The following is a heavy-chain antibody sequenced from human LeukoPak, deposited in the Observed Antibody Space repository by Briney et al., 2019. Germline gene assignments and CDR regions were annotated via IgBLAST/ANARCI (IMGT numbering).Heavy chain of an antibody. CDR2: IYPRDSDT. V-gene: IGHV5-51*01. CDR3: ARHSDVVGAI. Sequence: GESLKISCEASGYTFTHQWIGWVRQVPGTGLEWVGIIYPRDSDTIYSPPFQGHVTISADTSINTAYLEWRSLEASDTAMYYCARHSDVVGAIWGQGTQVTVSS. D-gene: IGHD3-16*01. CDR1: GYTFTHQW. J-gene: IGHJ4*02.